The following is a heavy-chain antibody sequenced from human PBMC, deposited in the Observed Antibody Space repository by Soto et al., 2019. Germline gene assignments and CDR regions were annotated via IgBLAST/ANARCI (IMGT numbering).Heavy chain of an antibody. CDR2: INTGRGNT. V-gene: IGHV1-3*04. CDR1: GYTFTRYT. CDR3: SRDAYSSGYDSDY. J-gene: IGHJ4*02. D-gene: IGHD5-18*01. Sequence: QVQLVQSGAEVKKPGASVKISCKTSGYTFTRYTIHWVRQAPGQRLEWMGWINTGRGNTKYSEKLQGRVTITADTSASTAYMELSSLKSADTALYYCSRDAYSSGYDSDYWVQGTLVTVSS.